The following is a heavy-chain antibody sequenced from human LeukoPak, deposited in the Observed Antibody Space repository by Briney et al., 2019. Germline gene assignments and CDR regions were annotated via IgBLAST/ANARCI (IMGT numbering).Heavy chain of an antibody. CDR1: GGSISSYY. V-gene: IGHV4-59*01. CDR3: ARSIDFWSGYYFD. CDR2: IYYSGST. J-gene: IGHJ4*02. Sequence: SETLSLTCTVSGGSISSYYWSWIRQPPGKGLEWIGYIYYSGSTNYNPSLKSRVTISVDTSKNQFSLTLSSVTAADTAVYYCARSIDFWSGYYFDWGQGTLVTVSS. D-gene: IGHD3-3*01.